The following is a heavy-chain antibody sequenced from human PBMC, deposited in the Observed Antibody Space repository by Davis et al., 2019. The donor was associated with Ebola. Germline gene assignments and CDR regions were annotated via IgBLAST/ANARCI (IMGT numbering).Heavy chain of an antibody. J-gene: IGHJ6*02. V-gene: IGHV1-46*01. CDR2: INPSGGTT. CDR3: VRGGIAAQTAHYYYGMDV. D-gene: IGHD6-6*01. Sequence: AASVKVSCKASGYTFTSYYMHWVRQAPGQGLEWMGIINPSGGTTTYAQKFQGRVTMTRDTSTNTLYMELSSLTSGDTAVYYCVRGGIAAQTAHYYYGMDVWGQGTTVTVSS. CDR1: GYTFTSYY.